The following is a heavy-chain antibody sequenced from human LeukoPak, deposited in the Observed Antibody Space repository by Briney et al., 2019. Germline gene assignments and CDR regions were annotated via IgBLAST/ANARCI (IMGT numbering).Heavy chain of an antibody. D-gene: IGHD5-18*01. Sequence: AGGSLRLSCAASGLIVSSNYMSWVRQAPGKGLEWVSIIYSDGTTYYTDSVKGRFTISRDNSKNTLYLQMNSLRAEDTAVYYCARWYMHSYYDCWGQGTLVTVSS. V-gene: IGHV3-53*01. J-gene: IGHJ4*02. CDR3: ARWYMHSYYDC. CDR1: GLIVSSNY. CDR2: IYSDGTT.